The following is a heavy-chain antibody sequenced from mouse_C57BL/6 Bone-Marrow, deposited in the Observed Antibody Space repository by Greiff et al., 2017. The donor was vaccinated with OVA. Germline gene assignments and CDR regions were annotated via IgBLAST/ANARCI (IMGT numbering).Heavy chain of an antibody. D-gene: IGHD1-1*02. CDR2: ISNLAYSI. CDR3: ARHEGWWAMDY. V-gene: IGHV5-15*01. CDR1: GFTFSDYG. Sequence: EVQLVESGGGLVQPGGSLKLSCAASGFTFSDYGMAWVRQAPRKGPEWVAFISNLAYSIYYADTVTGRFTISRENAKNTLYLEMSSLRSEDTAMYYCARHEGWWAMDYWGQGTSVTVSS. J-gene: IGHJ4*01.